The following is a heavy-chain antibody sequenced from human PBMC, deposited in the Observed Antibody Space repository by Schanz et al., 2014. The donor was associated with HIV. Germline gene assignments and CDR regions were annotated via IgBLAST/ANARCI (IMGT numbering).Heavy chain of an antibody. CDR2: INPNSGGT. Sequence: QVQLVQSGAEVKKPGASVKVSCKAFGYTFTGYYIHWVRQAPGQGLEWMGWINPNSGGTNHAQVFQGRVTMTRDTSISTAYMELRNLRANDTAVYYCARGLGRCGGDCRGSPLDYWGQGTLVVVSS. D-gene: IGHD2-21*02. CDR1: GYTFTGYY. V-gene: IGHV1-2*02. J-gene: IGHJ4*02. CDR3: ARGLGRCGGDCRGSPLDY.